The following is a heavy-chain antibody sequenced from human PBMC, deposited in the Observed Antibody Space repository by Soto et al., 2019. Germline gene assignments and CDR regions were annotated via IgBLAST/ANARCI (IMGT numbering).Heavy chain of an antibody. V-gene: IGHV3-30*18. J-gene: IGHJ5*02. Sequence: PGGSLRLSCAASGFTFSSYGMHWVRQAPGKGLEWVAVISYDGSNKYYADSVKGRFTISRDNSKNTLYLQMNSLRAEDTAVYYCAKEHYGSGSYFPFDPWGQGTLVTVSS. CDR3: AKEHYGSGSYFPFDP. CDR1: GFTFSSYG. CDR2: ISYDGSNK. D-gene: IGHD3-10*01.